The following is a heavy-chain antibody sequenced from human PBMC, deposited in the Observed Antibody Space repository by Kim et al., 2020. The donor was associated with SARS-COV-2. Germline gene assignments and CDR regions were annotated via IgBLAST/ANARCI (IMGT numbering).Heavy chain of an antibody. D-gene: IGHD4-17*01. CDR3: ARQLYDYGVPGYFDL. Sequence: SETLSLTCTVSGGSVSSGSYYWSWIRQPPGKGLEWIGYIYYSGSTNYNPSLKSRVTISVDTSKNQFSLKLSSVTAADTAVYYCARQLYDYGVPGYFDLWGRGTLVTVSS. V-gene: IGHV4-61*01. CDR1: GGSVSSGSYY. J-gene: IGHJ2*01. CDR2: IYYSGST.